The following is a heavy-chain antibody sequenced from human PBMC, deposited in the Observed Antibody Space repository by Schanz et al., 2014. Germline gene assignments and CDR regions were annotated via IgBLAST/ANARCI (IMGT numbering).Heavy chain of an antibody. Sequence: QVQLQESGPGLVKPSQTLSLTCAVSGGSISSGGYTWSWIRQPPGKGMEGIGYIHYSGSTKYNPSSKTRGTMAVDTSKKQFSLRLSSVSAADTAVYYCARHVLPYDAFDIWGQGTVVTVSS. CDR1: GGSISSGGYT. CDR3: ARHVLPYDAFDI. J-gene: IGHJ3*02. D-gene: IGHD3-10*02. CDR2: IHYSGST. V-gene: IGHV4-30-4*07.